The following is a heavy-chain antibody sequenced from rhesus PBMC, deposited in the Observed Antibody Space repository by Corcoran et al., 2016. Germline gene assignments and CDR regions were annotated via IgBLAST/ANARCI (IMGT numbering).Heavy chain of an antibody. J-gene: IGHJ4*01. CDR1: GGSISSSNW. CDR2: ISGSSGST. D-gene: IGHD5-42*01. V-gene: IGHV4-65*01. CDR3: AIGDTAGTPFDY. Sequence: QVQLQESGPGLVKPSETLSLTCAVSGGSISSSNWWSWIRQPPGKGLEWIGYISGSSGSTYYNPSLKSRVTIATDKSKNQFSLKLSSVTAADTAVYYCAIGDTAGTPFDYGGQGVLVTVSS.